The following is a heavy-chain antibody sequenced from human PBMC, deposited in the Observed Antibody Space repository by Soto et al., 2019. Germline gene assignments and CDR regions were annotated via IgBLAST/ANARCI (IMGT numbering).Heavy chain of an antibody. Sequence: QVQLVQSGTEVKEPGASVKISCKASGYTFTNFGISWVRQAPGQGLASMGWISAFNGHTHYAQKFQGRVTLTTDTYTTTAFLELRSLRSDDTAVYFCAREPPRATAGLNYFDPWGQGALVSVSS. CDR1: GYTFTNFG. CDR2: ISAFNGHT. V-gene: IGHV1-18*01. D-gene: IGHD6-13*01. J-gene: IGHJ5*02. CDR3: AREPPRATAGLNYFDP.